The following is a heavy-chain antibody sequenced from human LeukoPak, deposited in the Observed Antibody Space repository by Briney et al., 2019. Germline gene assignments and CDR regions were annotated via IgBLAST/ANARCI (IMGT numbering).Heavy chain of an antibody. J-gene: IGHJ4*02. D-gene: IGHD3-10*01. CDR2: ISSDGSIT. V-gene: IGHV3-30-3*01. Sequence: PGRSLRLSCEASGFTFSNYAMHWIRQAPGKGLEWVAVISSDGSITYYAYSLKSRFTISRDNSKNTVYLHMNSLRAEDTAVYYCARTLALYGSGSFFDFWGQGTLVTVSS. CDR1: GFTFSNYA. CDR3: ARTLALYGSGSFFDF.